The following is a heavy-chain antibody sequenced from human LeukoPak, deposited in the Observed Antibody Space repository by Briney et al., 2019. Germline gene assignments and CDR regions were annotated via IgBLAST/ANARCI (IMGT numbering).Heavy chain of an antibody. CDR2: IDDPNSYK. D-gene: IGHD4-17*01. CDR1: GFRFSNSA. Sequence: GGSLRLSCATSGFRFSNSAFNWVRQAPGKGLEWVSSIDDPNSYKYYADSVRGRFTISRDNAKNTLYLQMNSLRAEDTAVYYCSKDFRGAHDYWGQGTLVTVSS. CDR3: SKDFRGAHDY. J-gene: IGHJ4*02. V-gene: IGHV3-21*01.